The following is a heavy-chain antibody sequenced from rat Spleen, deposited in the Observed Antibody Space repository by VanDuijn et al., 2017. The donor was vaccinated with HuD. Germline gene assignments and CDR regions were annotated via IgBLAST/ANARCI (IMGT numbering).Heavy chain of an antibody. CDR2: ISYEGDGI. Sequence: EVQLVESDGGLVQPGRSMKLSCAASGFTFSDYYMAWVRQAPKKGLEWVASISYEGDGIYYRDSVKGRFTISRDNAKSMLYLQMDSLRSEDTATYYCAREIRHYFDYWGQGILVTVSS. CDR1: GFTFSDYY. CDR3: AREIRHYFDY. J-gene: IGHJ2*01. V-gene: IGHV5-22*01.